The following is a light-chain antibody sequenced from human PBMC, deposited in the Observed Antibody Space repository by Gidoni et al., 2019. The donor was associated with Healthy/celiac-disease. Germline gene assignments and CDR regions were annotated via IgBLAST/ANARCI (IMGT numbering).Light chain of an antibody. CDR1: QSISSW. CDR3: QQYNSYPWT. CDR2: KAS. J-gene: IGKJ1*01. Sequence: SVGDRVTITCRASQSISSWLAWYQQKPGKAPKLLIYKASSLESGVPSRFSGSGSGTEFTLTISSLQPDDFATYYCQQYNSYPWTFGQGTKVEIK. V-gene: IGKV1-5*03.